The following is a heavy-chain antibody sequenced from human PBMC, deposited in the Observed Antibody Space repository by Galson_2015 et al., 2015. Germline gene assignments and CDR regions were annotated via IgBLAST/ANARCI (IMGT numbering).Heavy chain of an antibody. CDR1: GFTFDDYA. CDR2: ISWNSGSI. Sequence: SLRLSCAASGFTFDDYAMHWVRQAPGKGLEWVSGISWNSGSIGYADSVKGRFTISRDNAKNSLYLQMNSLRAEDTALYYCAKDKSVFAAAAGTGHYFDYWGQGTLVTVSS. J-gene: IGHJ4*02. CDR3: AKDKSVFAAAAGTGHYFDY. V-gene: IGHV3-9*01. D-gene: IGHD6-13*01.